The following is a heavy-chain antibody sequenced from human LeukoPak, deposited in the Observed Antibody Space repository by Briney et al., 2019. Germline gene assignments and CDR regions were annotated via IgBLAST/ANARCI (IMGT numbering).Heavy chain of an antibody. V-gene: IGHV1-2*02. CDR3: ARAIYDFWSGFPIY. CDR2: INPNSGGT. Sequence: ASVKVSCKASGYTFTSYGISWVRQAPGQGLEWMGWINPNSGGTNYAQKFQGRVTMTRDTSISTAYMELSRLRSDDTAVYYCARAIYDFWSGFPIYWGQGTLVTVSS. J-gene: IGHJ4*02. D-gene: IGHD3-3*01. CDR1: GYTFTSYG.